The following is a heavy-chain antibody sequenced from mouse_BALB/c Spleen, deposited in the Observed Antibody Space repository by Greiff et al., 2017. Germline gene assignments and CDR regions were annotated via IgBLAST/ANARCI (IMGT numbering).Heavy chain of an antibody. CDR2: ISYDGSN. D-gene: IGHD1-1*01. V-gene: IGHV3-6*02. Sequence: EVKLMESGPGLVKPSQSLSLTCSVTGYSITSGYYWNWIRQFPGNKLEWMGYISYDGSNNYNPSLKNRISITRDTSKNQFFLKLNSVTTEDTATYYCATYYDGSSPFAYWGQGTLVTVSA. CDR3: ATYYDGSSPFAY. J-gene: IGHJ3*01. CDR1: GYSITSGYY.